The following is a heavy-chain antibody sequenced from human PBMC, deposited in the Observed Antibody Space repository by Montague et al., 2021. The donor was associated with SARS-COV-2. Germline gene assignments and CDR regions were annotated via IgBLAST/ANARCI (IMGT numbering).Heavy chain of an antibody. D-gene: IGHD1-26*01. Sequence: CAISGDSVSSKSATWHWIRQSSSRGLEWLGRTYYRSRWSNDYAVSVRSRIIINPDTSTNQFSLQLSSVTPEDTAVYFCARERWAVGVSFDYWGQGTLVTVSS. CDR3: ARERWAVGVSFDY. CDR2: TYYRSRWSN. CDR1: GDSVSSKSAT. J-gene: IGHJ4*02. V-gene: IGHV6-1*01.